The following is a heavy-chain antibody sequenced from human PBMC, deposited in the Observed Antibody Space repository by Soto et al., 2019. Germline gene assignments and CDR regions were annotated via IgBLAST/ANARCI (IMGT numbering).Heavy chain of an antibody. CDR2: ISPKSTYR. CDR3: TRGGGGGLFEH. Sequence: GGSLRLSCATSGFPFSDYYMSWIRQAPGKGLEWLSHISPKSTYRNYADSVKGRFTISRDNTKSSLFLQMNSLGVEDTAVYYCTRGGGGGLFEHWGQGVLVTVAS. J-gene: IGHJ4*02. D-gene: IGHD2-21*01. V-gene: IGHV3-11*06. CDR1: GFPFSDYY.